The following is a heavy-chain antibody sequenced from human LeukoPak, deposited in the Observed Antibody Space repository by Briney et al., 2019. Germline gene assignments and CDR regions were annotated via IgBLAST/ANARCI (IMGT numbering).Heavy chain of an antibody. CDR2: LYYSGTT. J-gene: IGHJ6*02. D-gene: IGHD3-3*01. V-gene: IGHV4-59*01. Sequence: PSETLSLTCTLSGGAITNYYWTWIRQPPGKRLVWIGYLYYSGTTNYNPSLKNRVTISVDTSKNQFSLRLSSVTAADTAVYYCARGFGFGMLDVWGRGTTVIVSS. CDR3: ARGFGFGMLDV. CDR1: GGAITNYY.